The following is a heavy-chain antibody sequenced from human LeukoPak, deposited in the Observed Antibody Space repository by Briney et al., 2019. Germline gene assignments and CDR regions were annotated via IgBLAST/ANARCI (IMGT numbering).Heavy chain of an antibody. CDR3: LYYDFWSGYFDY. J-gene: IGHJ4*02. CDR1: GGSISSYY. D-gene: IGHD3-3*01. V-gene: IGHV4-59*08. CDR2: IYYSGST. Sequence: SETLSLTCTVSGGSISSYYWSWIRQPPGKGLEWIGYIYYSGSTNYNPSLKSRVTISVDTSKNQFSLKLSSVTAADTAVYYCLYYDFWSGYFDYWGQGTLVTVSS.